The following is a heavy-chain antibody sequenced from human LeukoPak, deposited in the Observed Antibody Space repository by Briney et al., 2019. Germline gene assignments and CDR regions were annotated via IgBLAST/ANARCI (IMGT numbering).Heavy chain of an antibody. J-gene: IGHJ5*02. D-gene: IGHD3-22*01. V-gene: IGHV4-59*12. CDR1: GGSISSYY. CDR3: ARLVVITTFDWFDP. CDR2: IYYSGST. Sequence: SETLSLTCTVSGGSISSYYWSWIRQPPGKGLEWIGYIYYSGSTNYNPPLKSRVTMSVDTSKNQFSLKLTSVTAADTAVYYCARLVVITTFDWFDPWGQGTLVTVSS.